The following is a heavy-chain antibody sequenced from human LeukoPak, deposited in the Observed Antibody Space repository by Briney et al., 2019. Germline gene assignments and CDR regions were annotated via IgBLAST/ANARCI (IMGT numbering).Heavy chain of an antibody. CDR2: VYDNGNT. CDR1: GGSINGHY. V-gene: IGHV4-59*11. Sequence: SETLSLTCTVSGGSINGHYWTWIRQPPGKGLEWIGFVYDNGNTNYNSSLQSRVTMSVDTSKNQLSLKMRSVTAADTAIYYCAIVFPGGVTSHWFRPRGQGTLVTVSS. CDR3: AIVFPGGVTSHWFRP. J-gene: IGHJ5*02. D-gene: IGHD3-16*01.